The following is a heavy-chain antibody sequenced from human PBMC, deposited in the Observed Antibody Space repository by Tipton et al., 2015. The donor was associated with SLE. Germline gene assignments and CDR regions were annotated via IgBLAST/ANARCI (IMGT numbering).Heavy chain of an antibody. J-gene: IGHJ1*01. CDR1: GYTFSTYD. CDR3: AREGSIAAAGTGYFQH. D-gene: IGHD6-13*01. Sequence: QSGAEVKKPGASVKVSCMASGYTFSTYDINWVRQATGQGLEWMGWMNPNSGNTGYAQKFQGRVTMTRNTSISTAYMELSSLRSEDTAVYYCAREGSIAAAGTGYFQHWGQGTLVTVSS. V-gene: IGHV1-8*02. CDR2: MNPNSGNT.